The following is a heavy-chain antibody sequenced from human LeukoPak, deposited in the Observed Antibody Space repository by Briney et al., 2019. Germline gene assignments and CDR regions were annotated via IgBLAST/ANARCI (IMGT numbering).Heavy chain of an antibody. V-gene: IGHV3-9*03. Sequence: HPGGSLRLSCAASGFTFDDYAMHWVRQAPGKGLEWVSGISWNSGSIGYADSVKGRFTISRDNAKNSLYLQMNSLRAEDMALYYCARVSSSSFDYWGQGTLVTVSS. D-gene: IGHD6-6*01. CDR1: GFTFDDYA. J-gene: IGHJ4*02. CDR2: ISWNSGSI. CDR3: ARVSSSSFDY.